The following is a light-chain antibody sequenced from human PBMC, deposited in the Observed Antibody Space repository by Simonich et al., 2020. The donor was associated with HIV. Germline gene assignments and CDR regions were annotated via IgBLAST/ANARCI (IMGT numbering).Light chain of an antibody. CDR2: WDS. CDR1: QSVLYSSNNRNY. V-gene: IGKV4-1*01. J-gene: IGKJ1*01. Sequence: DIVMTQSPDSLAVSLGERATINCKSSQSVLYSSNNRNYLAWYQQKPGQPPKLLIDWDSTRESGVPDRFSGSGSGTEFTLTISSLQAEDVAVYYCQQYYNTPQTFGQGTKVEIK. CDR3: QQYYNTPQT.